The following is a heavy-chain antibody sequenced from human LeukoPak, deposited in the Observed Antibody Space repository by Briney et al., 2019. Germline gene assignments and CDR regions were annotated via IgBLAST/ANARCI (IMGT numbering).Heavy chain of an antibody. CDR2: IYYSGST. CDR1: GGSISSYY. CDR3: ARGSALTRYYDSSGYVGAFDI. J-gene: IGHJ3*02. Sequence: SETLSLTCTVSGGSISSYYWSWIRQPPGKGLEWIGYIYYSGSTNYNPSLKSRVTISVDTSKNQFSLKLSSVTAADTAVYYCARGSALTRYYDSSGYVGAFDIWGQGTMVTVSS. V-gene: IGHV4-59*01. D-gene: IGHD3-22*01.